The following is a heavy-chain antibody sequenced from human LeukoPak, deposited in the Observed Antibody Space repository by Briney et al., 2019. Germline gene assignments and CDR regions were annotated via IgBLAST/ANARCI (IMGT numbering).Heavy chain of an antibody. CDR1: GGSISSGSYY. D-gene: IGHD4-17*01. CDR2: IYTSGST. V-gene: IGHV4-61*02. CDR3: ARDYGDYSDWFDP. Sequence: SETLSLTCTVSGGSISSGSYYWSWIRQPAGKGLEWIGRIYTSGSTNYNPSLKSRVTISVDTSKNQFSLKLSSETAADTAVHYCARDYGDYSDWFDPWGQGTLVTVSS. J-gene: IGHJ5*02.